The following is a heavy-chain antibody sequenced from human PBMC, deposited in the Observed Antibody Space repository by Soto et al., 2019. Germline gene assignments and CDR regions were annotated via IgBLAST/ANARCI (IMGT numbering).Heavy chain of an antibody. CDR1: GFTFSSYG. CDR3: AKDTYYYGMDV. Sequence: SLRLSCAASGFTFSSYGMHWVRQAPVKGLEWVAVISYDGSNKYYADSVKGRFTISRDNSKNTLYLQMNSLRAEDTAVYYCAKDTYYYGMDVWGQGTTVTVSS. CDR2: ISYDGSNK. J-gene: IGHJ6*02. V-gene: IGHV3-30*18.